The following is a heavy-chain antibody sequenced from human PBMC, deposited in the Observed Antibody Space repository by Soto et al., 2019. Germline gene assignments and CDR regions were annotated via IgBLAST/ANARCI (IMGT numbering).Heavy chain of an antibody. V-gene: IGHV4-59*01. J-gene: IGHJ4*02. Sequence: SETLSLTCTVSGGSISGNYWSWIRQSPGKGLEWIGYIHYSGSTKYKYSLKSRVTISVDTSKSQFSLNLTSVTAADTAVYYCVRDKEGYGYADYWGQGTLVTVSS. CDR3: VRDKEGYGYADY. CDR2: IHYSGST. CDR1: GGSISGNY. D-gene: IGHD5-18*01.